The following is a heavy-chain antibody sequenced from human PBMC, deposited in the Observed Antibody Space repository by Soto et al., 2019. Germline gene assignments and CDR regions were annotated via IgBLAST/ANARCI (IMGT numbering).Heavy chain of an antibody. J-gene: IGHJ5*01. CDR1: GGSISSGGYS. CDR3: ARLGGYYQALDS. Sequence: TLSLTCAVSGGSISSGGYSWSWIRQPPGKGLEWIGYIYHSGSTYYNPSLKSRVTISLDTSKNQFSLKLDSVTAADTAVYYCARLGGYYQALDSWG. D-gene: IGHD3-22*01. V-gene: IGHV4-30-2*01. CDR2: IYHSGST.